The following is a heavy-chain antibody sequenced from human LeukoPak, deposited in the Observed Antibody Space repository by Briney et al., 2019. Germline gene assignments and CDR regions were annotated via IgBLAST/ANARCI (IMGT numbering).Heavy chain of an antibody. CDR2: ISGSGGST. Sequence: GGSLRLSCAASGFTFSDYYMSWIRQAPGKGLEWVSAISGSGGSTYYADSVKGRFTISRDNSKNTLYLQMNSLRAEDTAVYYCAKDQYSGSSYYFDYWGQGTLVTVSS. CDR3: AKDQYSGSSYYFDY. CDR1: GFTFSDYY. D-gene: IGHD1-26*01. V-gene: IGHV3-23*01. J-gene: IGHJ4*02.